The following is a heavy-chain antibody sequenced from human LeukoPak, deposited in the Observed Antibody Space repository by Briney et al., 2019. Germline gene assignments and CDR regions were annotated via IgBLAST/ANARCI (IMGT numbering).Heavy chain of an antibody. V-gene: IGHV4-4*07. CDR2: IYSSGST. Sequence: SETLSLTCTASGGSISTDYWSWIRQPAGKGLEWIGRIYSSGSTNYNPSLKSRVTMSVDTSKSQFSLKLSSVTAADTAVYYCARGMITSGGLHYWGQGTLVAVSS. CDR1: GGSISTDY. J-gene: IGHJ4*02. D-gene: IGHD3-22*01. CDR3: ARGMITSGGLHY.